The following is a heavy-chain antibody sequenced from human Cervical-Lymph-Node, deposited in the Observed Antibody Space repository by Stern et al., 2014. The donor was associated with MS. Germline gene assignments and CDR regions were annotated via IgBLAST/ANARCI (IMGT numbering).Heavy chain of an antibody. J-gene: IGHJ4*02. V-gene: IGHV3-23*01. Sequence: LQLQESGGGLVQPGGSLRLSCAASGFTFSTYAMSWVRQAPGKGLEWVSSISGSGGAYYADSVKGRFPISRDNSKNTLYLQMSSLRADDTATYYCARTSLGGGYWGQGTLVTVSS. CDR1: GFTFSTYA. CDR3: ARTSLGGGY. D-gene: IGHD3-16*01. CDR2: ISGSGGA.